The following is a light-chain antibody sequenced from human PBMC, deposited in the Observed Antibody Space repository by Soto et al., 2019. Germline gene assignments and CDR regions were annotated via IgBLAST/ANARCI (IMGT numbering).Light chain of an antibody. V-gene: IGKV3D-11*01. CDR2: DAS. Sequence: EIVLTQSPATLSLSPGGRATLSCRASQGVSSYLAWYQQKPGQAPRLLIYDASNRATGIPARFSGSGPGTDFTLTISSLEPEDFATYYCQQYNNWPLTFGQGT. CDR1: QGVSSY. CDR3: QQYNNWPLT. J-gene: IGKJ5*01.